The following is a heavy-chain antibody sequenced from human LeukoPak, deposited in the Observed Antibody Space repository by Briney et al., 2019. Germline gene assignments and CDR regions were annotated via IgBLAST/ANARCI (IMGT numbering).Heavy chain of an antibody. V-gene: IGHV3-30*02. CDR2: IRYDGSNK. D-gene: IGHD3-10*01. J-gene: IGHJ6*03. CDR3: AKDSGSYNYYYYMDV. CDR1: GYTFTGYY. Sequence: SCKASGYTFTGYYMRWVRQAPGKGLEWVSFIRYDGSNKYYADSAKGRFTISRDNSKNTLYLQMNSLRAEDTAVYYCAKDSGSYNYYYYMDVWGKGTTVTMSS.